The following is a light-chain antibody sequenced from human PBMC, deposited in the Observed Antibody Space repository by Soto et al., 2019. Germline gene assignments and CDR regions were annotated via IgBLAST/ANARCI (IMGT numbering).Light chain of an antibody. J-gene: IGKJ1*01. CDR2: KAS. CDR3: QQYQTFPPVT. CDR1: KSLYSW. Sequence: DIQMTQSPPTLSASVGDRVTITCRASKSLYSWLAWYQQRPGKAPQLLIYKASTLESGVPSRFSGSGSGTDFKPAITSPQPDDSATYYCQQYQTFPPVTFRQGPRVEIK. V-gene: IGKV1-5*03.